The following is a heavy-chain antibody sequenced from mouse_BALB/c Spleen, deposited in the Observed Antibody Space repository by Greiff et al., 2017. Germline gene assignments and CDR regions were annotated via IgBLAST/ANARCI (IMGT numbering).Heavy chain of an antibody. Sequence: EVKLVESGPGLVKPSQSLSLTCSVTGYSITSGYYWNWIRQFPGNKLEWMGYISYDGSNNYNPSLKNRISITRDTSKNQFFLKLNSVTTEDTATYYCARKGFAYWGQGTLVTVSA. V-gene: IGHV3-6*02. CDR2: ISYDGSN. CDR3: ARKGFAY. CDR1: GYSITSGYY. J-gene: IGHJ3*01.